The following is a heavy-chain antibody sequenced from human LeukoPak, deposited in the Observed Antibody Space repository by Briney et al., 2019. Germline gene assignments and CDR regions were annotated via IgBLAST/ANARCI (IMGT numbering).Heavy chain of an antibody. J-gene: IGHJ4*02. CDR3: ARGNFYSGSGSSPLDY. CDR1: GFTFSDYE. V-gene: IGHV3-48*03. D-gene: IGHD3-10*01. CDR2: ISISGTTI. Sequence: PGGSLRLSCAASGFTFSDYEMNWVRQAPGKGLEWLSHISISGTTIHYADSVKGRFTISRDNAKNTLFLQMNSLGAEDSAVYYCARGNFYSGSGSSPLDYWGQGTLVTVSS.